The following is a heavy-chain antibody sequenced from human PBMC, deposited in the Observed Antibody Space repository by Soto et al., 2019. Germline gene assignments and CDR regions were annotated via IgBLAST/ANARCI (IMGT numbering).Heavy chain of an antibody. CDR3: TRSLLRNDPESY. V-gene: IGHV3-74*01. Sequence: XGSLRLSCAAAGFTFSNYGMHWVRQAPGKGLVWVSRIISDGTTTNYADSVKGRFTISRDNAKKTVFLQMNSLRAEDTAVYYCTRSLLRNDPESYWGQGAMVTVSS. D-gene: IGHD1-1*01. J-gene: IGHJ4*02. CDR1: GFTFSNYG. CDR2: IISDGTTT.